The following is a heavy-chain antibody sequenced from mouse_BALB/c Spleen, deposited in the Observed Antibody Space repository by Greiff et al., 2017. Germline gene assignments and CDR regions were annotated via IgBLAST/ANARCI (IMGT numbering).Heavy chain of an antibody. Sequence: EVKLVESGGGLVQPGGSLKLSCAASGFTFSSYTMSWVRQTPEKRLEWVAYISNGGGSTYYPDTVKGRFTISRDNAKNTLYLQMSSLKSEDTAMYYCARSFITTATGFAYWGQGTLVTVSA. J-gene: IGHJ3*01. CDR2: ISNGGGST. D-gene: IGHD1-2*01. CDR3: ARSFITTATGFAY. CDR1: GFTFSSYT. V-gene: IGHV5-12-2*01.